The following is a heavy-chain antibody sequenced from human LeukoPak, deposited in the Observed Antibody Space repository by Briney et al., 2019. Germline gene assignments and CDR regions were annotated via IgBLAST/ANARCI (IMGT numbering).Heavy chain of an antibody. CDR1: GFTFSSYS. Sequence: GGSLRLSCAASGFTFSSYSMNWVRQAPGKGLEWVSYISSSSSTIYYADSVKGRFTISRDNAKNSLYLQMNSLRDGDTAVYYCARSRPKIDCSRTRCYPWGQGNLVTVSS. V-gene: IGHV3-48*02. D-gene: IGHD2-2*01. CDR2: ISSSSSTI. CDR3: ARSRPKIDCSRTRCYP. J-gene: IGHJ5*02.